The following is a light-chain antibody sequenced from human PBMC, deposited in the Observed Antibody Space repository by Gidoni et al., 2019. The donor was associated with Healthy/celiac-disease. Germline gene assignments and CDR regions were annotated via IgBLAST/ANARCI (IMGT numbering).Light chain of an antibody. J-gene: IGLJ2*01. Sequence: QSVLTQPRAVSGSPGQAVIISCTGTSGDVGGYNYVSWYQQHPVKAPKLMIYDVSKRPSGVPARFSGSKSGNTASLTISGLQAEDEADYYCCSYAGSYSVVFGGGTKLTVL. V-gene: IGLV2-11*01. CDR2: DVS. CDR1: SGDVGGYNY. CDR3: CSYAGSYSVV.